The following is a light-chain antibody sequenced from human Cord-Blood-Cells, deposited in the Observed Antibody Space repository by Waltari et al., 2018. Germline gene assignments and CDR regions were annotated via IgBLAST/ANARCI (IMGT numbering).Light chain of an antibody. CDR1: ISNIGAGYD. CDR2: GNS. CDR3: QSYDSSLSGWV. V-gene: IGLV1-40*01. J-gene: IGLJ3*02. Sequence: QSVLTQPPSVSGAPGQRVTISCTGSISNIGAGYDVPWYQQLPGTAPKLLIYGNSNRPSGVPDRFSGSKSGTSASLAITGLQAEDEADYYCQSYDSSLSGWVFGGGTKLTVL.